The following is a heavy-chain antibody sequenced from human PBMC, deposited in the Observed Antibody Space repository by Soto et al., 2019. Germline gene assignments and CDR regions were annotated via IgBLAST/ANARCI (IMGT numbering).Heavy chain of an antibody. Sequence: GGSLRLSCAASGFTFRSYAMSWVRQAPGKGLEWVSAISDSGGSTYYADSVKGRFTISRDNSKNTLYLQMNSLRAEDTAVYYYASIRIPDRSFDPWGQGTLVTVSS. V-gene: IGHV3-23*01. CDR1: GFTFRSYA. J-gene: IGHJ5*02. D-gene: IGHD3-16*01. CDR3: ASIRIPDRSFDP. CDR2: ISDSGGST.